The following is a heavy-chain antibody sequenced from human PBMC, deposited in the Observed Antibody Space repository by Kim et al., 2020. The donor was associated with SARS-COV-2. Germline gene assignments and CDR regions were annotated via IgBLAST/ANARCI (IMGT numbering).Heavy chain of an antibody. CDR3: ARGGVKVLGQASLYYY. Sequence: SETLSLTCTVSGGSISSYYWSWIRQPPGKGLEWIGYIYYSGSTNYNPSLKSRVTISVDTSKNQFSLKLSSVTAADTAVYYCARGGVKVLGQASLYYYWG. D-gene: IGHD2-8*01. J-gene: IGHJ4*01. CDR2: IYYSGST. V-gene: IGHV4-59*01. CDR1: GGSISSYY.